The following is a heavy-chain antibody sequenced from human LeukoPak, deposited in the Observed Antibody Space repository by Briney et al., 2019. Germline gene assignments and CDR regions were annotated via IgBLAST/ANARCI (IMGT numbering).Heavy chain of an antibody. Sequence: SETLSLTCAVYGGSFSGYYWSWIRQPPGKGLEWIGEINHSGSTNYNPSLKSRVTISVDTSKNQFSLKPSSVTAADTAVYYCARVSNTYYYDSSGYYRVCYFDYWGQGTLVTVSS. J-gene: IGHJ4*02. CDR3: ARVSNTYYYDSSGYYRVCYFDY. D-gene: IGHD3-22*01. CDR2: INHSGST. V-gene: IGHV4-34*01. CDR1: GGSFSGYY.